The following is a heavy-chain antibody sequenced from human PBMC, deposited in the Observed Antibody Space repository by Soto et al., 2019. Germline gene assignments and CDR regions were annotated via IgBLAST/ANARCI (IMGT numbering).Heavy chain of an antibody. V-gene: IGHV1-69*12. Sequence: QVQLVQSGAEVKKPGSSVKVSCKASGGTFSSYAISWVRQAPGQGLEWMGGIIPIFGTANYAPKFQGRVTITAAESTSTAYMELSSLRSEDTAVYYCARGGIVAKIGLNYYGMDVWVQGTTVTDSS. CDR3: ARGGIVAKIGLNYYGMDV. CDR2: IIPIFGTA. D-gene: IGHD5-12*01. CDR1: GGTFSSYA. J-gene: IGHJ6*02.